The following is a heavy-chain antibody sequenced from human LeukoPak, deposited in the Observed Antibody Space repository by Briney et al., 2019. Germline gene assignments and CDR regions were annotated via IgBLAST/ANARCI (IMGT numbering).Heavy chain of an antibody. J-gene: IGHJ5*02. CDR1: GFTFSSYA. CDR2: ISGSGGST. CDR3: AKYGGYCSSTSCWDWFDP. Sequence: GGSLRLSCAASGFTFSSYAMSWVRQAPGKRLEWVSAISGSGGSTYYADSVKGRFTISRDNSKNTLYLQMNSLRAEDTAVYYCAKYGGYCSSTSCWDWFDPWGQGTLVTVSS. D-gene: IGHD2-2*01. V-gene: IGHV3-23*01.